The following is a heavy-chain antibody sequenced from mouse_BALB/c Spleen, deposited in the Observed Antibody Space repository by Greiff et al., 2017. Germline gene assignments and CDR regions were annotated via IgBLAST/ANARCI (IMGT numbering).Heavy chain of an antibody. Sequence: VHLVESGAELAKPGASVKMSCKASGYTFTSYWMHWVKQRPGQGLEWIGYINPSTGYTEYNQKFKDKATLTADKSSSTAYMQLSSLTSEDSAVYYCAPYYDYDGGFAYWGQGTLVTVSA. CDR2: INPSTGYT. J-gene: IGHJ3*01. CDR1: GYTFTSYW. V-gene: IGHV1-7*01. CDR3: APYYDYDGGFAY. D-gene: IGHD2-4*01.